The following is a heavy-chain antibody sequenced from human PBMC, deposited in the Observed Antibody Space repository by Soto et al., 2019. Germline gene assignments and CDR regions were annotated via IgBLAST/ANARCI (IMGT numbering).Heavy chain of an antibody. CDR3: ARSGLPDPVVVVGHSPFEP. CDR1: GYTFTNYD. D-gene: IGHD2-15*01. V-gene: IGHV1-18*01. Sequence: QVQLVQSGAEVKKPGASVKVSCKASGYTFTNYDINWVRQAPGQGLEWMGWISAYNGDTNYAQKLQGRVTMTTDTSTSTAYMELRSLRSDDTAVYYCARSGLPDPVVVVGHSPFEPWGQGTLVTVSS. J-gene: IGHJ5*02. CDR2: ISAYNGDT.